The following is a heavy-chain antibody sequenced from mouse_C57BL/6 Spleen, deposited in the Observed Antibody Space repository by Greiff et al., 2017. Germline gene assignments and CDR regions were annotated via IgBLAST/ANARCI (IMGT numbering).Heavy chain of an antibody. CDR3: ARKVATDYFDY. CDR1: GYPFTSYW. CDR2: IDPKSGGT. D-gene: IGHD1-1*01. V-gene: IGHV1-72*01. J-gene: IGHJ2*01. Sequence: QVQLQQPGAELVKPGASVKLSCKASGYPFTSYWMHWVKQRPGRGLEWIGRIDPKSGGTKYNEKFKSKATLTVDKPSRTAYMQLSSLTSEDSAVYYCARKVATDYFDYWGQGTTLTVST.